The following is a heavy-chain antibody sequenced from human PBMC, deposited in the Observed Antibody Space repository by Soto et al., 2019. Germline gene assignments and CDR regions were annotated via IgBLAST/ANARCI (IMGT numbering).Heavy chain of an antibody. Sequence: GGSLRLSCAASGFTFSSYAMSWVRQAPGKGLEWVSAISGSGGSTYYADSVKGRFTISRDNSKNTLYLQMNSLRAEDTAVYYCAKAGYSSGWFPHLTVHYYYYYYMDVWGKGTTVTVSS. V-gene: IGHV3-23*01. D-gene: IGHD6-19*01. CDR2: ISGSGGST. CDR1: GFTFSSYA. J-gene: IGHJ6*03. CDR3: AKAGYSSGWFPHLTVHYYYYYYMDV.